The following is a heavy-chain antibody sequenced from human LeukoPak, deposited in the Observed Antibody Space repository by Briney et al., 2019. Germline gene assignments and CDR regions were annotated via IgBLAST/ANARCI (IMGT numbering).Heavy chain of an antibody. CDR3: ARDSRDYYDSSGYYYYFDY. CDR2: IYSGGST. CDR1: GFTVSSNY. D-gene: IGHD3-22*01. J-gene: IGHJ4*02. Sequence: AGGSLRLSCAASGFTVSSNYMSWVRQAPGKGLEWVSVIYSGGSTYYADSVKGRFTISRDNSKNTLYLQMNSLRAEDTAVYYCARDSRDYYDSSGYYYYFDYWGQGTLVTVSS. V-gene: IGHV3-66*01.